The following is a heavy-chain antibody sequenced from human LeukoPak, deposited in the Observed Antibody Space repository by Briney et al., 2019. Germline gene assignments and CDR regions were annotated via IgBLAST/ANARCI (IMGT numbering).Heavy chain of an antibody. Sequence: SETLSLTCTVSGGSISSGSYYWSWIRQPAGKGLEWIGRIYTSGGTNYNPSLKSRVTISVDTSKNQFSLKLSSVTAADTAVYYCARVDFWSGYAFDYWGQGTLVTVSS. CDR1: GGSISSGSYY. V-gene: IGHV4-61*02. CDR2: IYTSGGT. CDR3: ARVDFWSGYAFDY. D-gene: IGHD3-3*01. J-gene: IGHJ4*02.